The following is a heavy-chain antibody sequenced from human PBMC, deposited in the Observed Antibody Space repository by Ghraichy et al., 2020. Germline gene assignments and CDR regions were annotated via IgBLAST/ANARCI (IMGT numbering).Heavy chain of an antibody. CDR2: ISSSSSYI. Sequence: GESLNISCAASGFTFSSYSMNWVRQAPGKGLEWVSSISSSSSYIYYADSVKGRFTISRDNAKNSLYLQMNSLRAEDTAVYYCASPLRSDYWGQGTLVTVSS. D-gene: IGHD4-17*01. CDR1: GFTFSSYS. V-gene: IGHV3-21*01. CDR3: ASPLRSDY. J-gene: IGHJ4*02.